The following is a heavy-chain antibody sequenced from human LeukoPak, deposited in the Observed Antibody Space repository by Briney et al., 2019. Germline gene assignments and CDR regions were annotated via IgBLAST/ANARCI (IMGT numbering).Heavy chain of an antibody. CDR1: GFDVNDNF. V-gene: IGHV3-53*01. CDR2: IYASGGA. Sequence: PGGSVRLSCVASGFDVNDNFMIWVRLAPGQGLEWISIIYASGGAYHSESVKGRFSAFRDTSRNTVFLQMNNLRADDTAMYYCVRRHDYWGQGTLVTVSS. CDR3: VRRHDY. J-gene: IGHJ4*02.